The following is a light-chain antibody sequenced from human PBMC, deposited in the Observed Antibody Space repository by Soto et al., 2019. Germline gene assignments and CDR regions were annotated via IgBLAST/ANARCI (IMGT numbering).Light chain of an antibody. CDR1: QSVSSY. J-gene: IGKJ4*01. Sequence: IVLTQSPATLSLYKGERATLSCRASQSVSSYLAWYQQKPGQAPRLLIYDASNRATGIPARFSGSGSGTDFTLTISSLEPEDFAVYYCQQRSNWPLTFGGGTKVDNK. CDR3: QQRSNWPLT. CDR2: DAS. V-gene: IGKV3-11*01.